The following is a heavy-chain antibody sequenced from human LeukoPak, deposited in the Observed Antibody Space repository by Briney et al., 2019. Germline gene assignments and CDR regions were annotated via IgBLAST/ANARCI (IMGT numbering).Heavy chain of an antibody. Sequence: SETLSLTCTVSGGSISSYYWSWIRQPPGKGLEWIGYIYYSGSTNYSPSLKSRVTISVDTSKNQFSLKLSSVTAADTAVYYCARRLGPIDAFDIWGQGTMVTVSS. CDR3: ARRLGPIDAFDI. CDR2: IYYSGST. V-gene: IGHV4-59*01. CDR1: GGSISSYY. J-gene: IGHJ3*02. D-gene: IGHD5-12*01.